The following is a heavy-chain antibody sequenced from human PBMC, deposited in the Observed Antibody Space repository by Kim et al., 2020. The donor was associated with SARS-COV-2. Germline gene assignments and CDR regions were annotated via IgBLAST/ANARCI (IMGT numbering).Heavy chain of an antibody. Sequence: ADSVKGRFTISRDNAKNSLYLQMNSLRAEDTAVYYCARVGFGVDPEYFQYWGQGTLVTVSS. CDR3: ARVGFGVDPEYFQY. D-gene: IGHD3-3*01. J-gene: IGHJ1*01. V-gene: IGHV3-11*01.